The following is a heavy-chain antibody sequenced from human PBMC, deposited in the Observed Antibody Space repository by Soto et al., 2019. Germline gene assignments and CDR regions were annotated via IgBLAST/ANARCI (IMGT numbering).Heavy chain of an antibody. Sequence: GGSLRLSCAASGFTFSSYDMHWVRQATGKGLEWVSAIGTAGDTYYPGSVKGRFTISRENAKNSLYLQMNSLRAGDTAVYYCARGPDYKERYYYYYMDVWGKGTTVTVSS. D-gene: IGHD4-4*01. J-gene: IGHJ6*03. CDR3: ARGPDYKERYYYYYMDV. CDR1: GFTFSSYD. CDR2: IGTAGDT. V-gene: IGHV3-13*01.